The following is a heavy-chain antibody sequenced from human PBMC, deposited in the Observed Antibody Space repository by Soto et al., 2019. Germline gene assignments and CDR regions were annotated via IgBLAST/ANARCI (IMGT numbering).Heavy chain of an antibody. CDR1: GFTFSSYS. Sequence: GGSLRLSCAASGFTFSSYSMNWVRQAPGKGLEWVSSISSSSSYIYYADSVKGRFTICRDNAKNSLYLQMNSLTAKDTAVYYCARIPANGGMDVWGHGTTVTVSS. J-gene: IGHJ6*02. CDR2: ISSSSSYI. D-gene: IGHD2-8*01. V-gene: IGHV3-21*01. CDR3: ARIPANGGMDV.